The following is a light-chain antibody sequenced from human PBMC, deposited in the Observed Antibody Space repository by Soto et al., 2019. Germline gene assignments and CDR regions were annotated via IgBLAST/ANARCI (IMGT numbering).Light chain of an antibody. J-gene: IGKJ2*01. V-gene: IGKV3-20*01. CDR2: GAS. CDR3: QHFDLSQYT. Sequence: EIVLTQSPGTLSLSPGERASLSCRASQSVTSSYLAWYQQKPGQAPRLLIYGASSRATDIPDRFSGSGSGTDFTLTISRLESEDIAVYYCQHFDLSQYTFGQGTNLEIK. CDR1: QSVTSSY.